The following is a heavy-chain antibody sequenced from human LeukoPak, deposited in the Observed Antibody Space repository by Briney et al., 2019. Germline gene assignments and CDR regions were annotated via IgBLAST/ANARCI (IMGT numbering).Heavy chain of an antibody. J-gene: IGHJ4*02. Sequence: ASVKVSCKASGYTFTGQFIHWLRQAPGQGLVWMGWIDPPSGAPHYAQKFQDTITLTRDTSIATAYMEVHRLQTDDTAVYYCARSGFSTGFYLDFWGQGTPISVSS. V-gene: IGHV1-2*02. D-gene: IGHD6-19*01. CDR2: IDPPSGAP. CDR1: GYTFTGQF. CDR3: ARSGFSTGFYLDF.